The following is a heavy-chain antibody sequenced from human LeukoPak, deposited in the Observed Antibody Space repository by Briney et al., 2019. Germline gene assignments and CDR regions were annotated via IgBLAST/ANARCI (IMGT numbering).Heavy chain of an antibody. V-gene: IGHV1-69*13. Sequence: WASVKVSCKASGDTFSSYSISWVRQAPGQGLEWMGGIIPIFDTADYAQKFQGRVTITADESTSTAYMELSSLRSEDTAVFYCARISLGAIWGYYYGMDVWGQGTTVTVSS. CDR3: ARISLGAIWGYYYGMDV. J-gene: IGHJ6*02. CDR1: GDTFSSYS. CDR2: IIPIFDTA. D-gene: IGHD1-26*01.